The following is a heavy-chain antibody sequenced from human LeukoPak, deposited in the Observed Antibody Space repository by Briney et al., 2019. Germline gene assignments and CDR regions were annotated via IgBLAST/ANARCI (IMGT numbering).Heavy chain of an antibody. Sequence: PGGSLRLSCAASGFTFSSYSMNWVRQAPGKGLEGVSFISTSSSYIHNADSVRGRFTISRDNAENSLYLQMNSLRAEDTAVYYCATAYDSSGYYYWVPNYWGQGTLVTVSS. V-gene: IGHV3-21*01. D-gene: IGHD3-22*01. CDR1: GFTFSSYS. J-gene: IGHJ4*02. CDR3: ATAYDSSGYYYWVPNY. CDR2: ISTSSSYI.